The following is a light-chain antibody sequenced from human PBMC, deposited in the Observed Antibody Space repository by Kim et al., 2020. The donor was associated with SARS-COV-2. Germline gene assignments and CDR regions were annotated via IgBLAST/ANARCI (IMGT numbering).Light chain of an antibody. CDR3: MQALQTPYT. Sequence: PASSSCRSSQSLLYSNGYNYLEWYLQKPGQSPQLLIYLGSNRASGVPDRFSGSGSGTDFTLKISRVEAEDVGVYYCMQALQTPYTFGQGTKLEIK. CDR1: QSLLYSNGYNY. J-gene: IGKJ2*01. V-gene: IGKV2-28*01. CDR2: LGS.